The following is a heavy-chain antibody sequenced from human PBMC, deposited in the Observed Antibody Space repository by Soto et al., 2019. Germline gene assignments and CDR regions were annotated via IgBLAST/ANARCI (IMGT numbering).Heavy chain of an antibody. D-gene: IGHD1-26*01. J-gene: IGHJ6*02. V-gene: IGHV3-23*01. CDR2: ISGSGGST. CDR3: AKASSGSYYYYYGMDV. Sequence: GGSLRLSCAASGFTFSSYAMSWVRQAPGKGLEWVSAISGSGGSTYYADSVKGRFTISRDNSKNTLYLQMNSLRAEDTAVYYCAKASSGSYYYYYGMDVWGQGTMVTVSS. CDR1: GFTFSSYA.